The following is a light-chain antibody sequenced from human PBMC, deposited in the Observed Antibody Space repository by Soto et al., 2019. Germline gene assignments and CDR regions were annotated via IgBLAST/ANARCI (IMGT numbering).Light chain of an antibody. CDR2: GTY. Sequence: EIVLTQSPATLSLSPGERATLSCRASQSVSGNLAWYQQKPGQAPRLLIYGTYTRAAGIPARFSGTVSGTEFTLTISSLQSEDFAVYYCQQYDSWPLFGQGTRLEI. V-gene: IGKV3-15*01. CDR1: QSVSGN. J-gene: IGKJ5*01. CDR3: QQYDSWPL.